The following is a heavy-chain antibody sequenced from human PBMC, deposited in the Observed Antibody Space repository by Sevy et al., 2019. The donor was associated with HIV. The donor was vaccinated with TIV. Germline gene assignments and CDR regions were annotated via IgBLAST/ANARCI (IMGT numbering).Heavy chain of an antibody. Sequence: ASVKVSCKASGYTFIGYYMHWMRQAPGQGLEWMGWINPNSGDTDYAQKFQGRVTMTRDRSMSTAYMEMSSLRSDDTAVYYCARGRSLSGTNSLFGCWGQGTLVTVSS. CDR2: INPNSGDT. V-gene: IGHV1-2*02. CDR1: GYTFIGYY. J-gene: IGHJ4*02. D-gene: IGHD1-26*01. CDR3: ARGRSLSGTNSLFGC.